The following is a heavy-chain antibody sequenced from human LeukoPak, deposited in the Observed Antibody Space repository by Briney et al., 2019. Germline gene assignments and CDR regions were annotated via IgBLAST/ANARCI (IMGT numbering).Heavy chain of an antibody. V-gene: IGHV3-7*01. CDR1: GFTFSSYW. CDR2: IKQGGSEK. Sequence: GGSLRLSCAASGFTFSSYWMSWVRQAPGKGLEWVANIKQGGSEKYYVDSVKGRFTISRDNAKNSLYLQMNSLRAEDTAVYYCASQYSSSWYDSSYYYYYMDVGGKGTTVTVYS. D-gene: IGHD6-13*01. CDR3: ASQYSSSWYDSSYYYYYMDV. J-gene: IGHJ6*03.